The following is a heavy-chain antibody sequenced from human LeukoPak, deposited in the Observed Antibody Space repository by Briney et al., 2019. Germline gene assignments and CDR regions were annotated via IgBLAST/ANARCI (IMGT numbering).Heavy chain of an antibody. J-gene: IGHJ3*02. Sequence: GGSLRPSCAASGFTFSSYAMSWVRQAPGKGLEWVSAISGSGGSTYYADSVKGRFTISRDNSKNTLYLQMNSLRAEDTAVYYCAKDAPEYYYDSSEPLDAFDIWGQGTMVTVSS. CDR1: GFTFSSYA. V-gene: IGHV3-23*01. CDR2: ISGSGGST. CDR3: AKDAPEYYYDSSEPLDAFDI. D-gene: IGHD3-22*01.